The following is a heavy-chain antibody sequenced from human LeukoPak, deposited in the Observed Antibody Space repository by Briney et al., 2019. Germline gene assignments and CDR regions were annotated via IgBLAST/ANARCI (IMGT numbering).Heavy chain of an antibody. CDR3: ARIVVVPAAPLAAFDY. Sequence: SGTLSLTCAVSGGSISSSNWWSWVRQPSGKGLEWIGEIYHSGSTNYNPSLKSRVTISVDKSKNQFSLKLSSVTAADTAVYYCARIVVVPAAPLAAFDYWGQGTLVTVSS. CDR2: IYHSGST. CDR1: GGSISSSNW. J-gene: IGHJ4*02. D-gene: IGHD2-2*01. V-gene: IGHV4-4*02.